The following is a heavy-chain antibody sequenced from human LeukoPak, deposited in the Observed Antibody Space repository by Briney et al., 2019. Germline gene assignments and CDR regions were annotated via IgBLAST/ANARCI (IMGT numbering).Heavy chain of an antibody. J-gene: IGHJ4*02. D-gene: IGHD3-22*01. Sequence: GASVKVSCKASGGTFSSYAISWVRQAPGQGLEWMGRIIPILGIANYAQKLQGRVTMTTDTSTSAAYMELRSLRSDDTAVYYCARDDHTYYYDSSGSPGRWAYWGQGTLVTVSS. CDR2: IIPILGIA. CDR3: ARDDHTYYYDSSGSPGRWAY. CDR1: GGTFSSYA. V-gene: IGHV1-69*04.